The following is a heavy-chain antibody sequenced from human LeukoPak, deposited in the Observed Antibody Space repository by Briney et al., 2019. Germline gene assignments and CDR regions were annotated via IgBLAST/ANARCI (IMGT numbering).Heavy chain of an antibody. CDR3: ATDGY. V-gene: IGHV3-7*01. CDR2: INQDGSEK. J-gene: IGHJ4*02. CDR1: GFTFHRSW. Sequence: GGSLRLSCAASGFTFHRSWMSWVRQAPGKGPEWVANINQDGSEKYYVDSVKGRFTISGDNAKNSLYLQMNSLRAEDTAVYYCATDGYLGQGTLVTVSS.